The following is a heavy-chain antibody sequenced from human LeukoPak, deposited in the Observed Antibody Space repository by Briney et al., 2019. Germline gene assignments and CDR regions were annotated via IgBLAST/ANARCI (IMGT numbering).Heavy chain of an antibody. CDR1: GGSISSYY. Sequence: SETLSLTCTVSGGSISSYYWSWIRQPPGKGLEWIGYIYYSGSTNYNPSLKSRVTISVDTSKNQFSLKLSSVTAADTAVYYCARRPRKDSSGYYYHGMDIWGQGTTVTVSS. CDR2: IYYSGST. J-gene: IGHJ6*02. CDR3: ARRPRKDSSGYYYHGMDI. D-gene: IGHD3-22*01. V-gene: IGHV4-59*08.